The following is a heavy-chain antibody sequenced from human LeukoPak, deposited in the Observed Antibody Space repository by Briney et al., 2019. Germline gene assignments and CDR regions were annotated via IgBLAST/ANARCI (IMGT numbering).Heavy chain of an antibody. J-gene: IGHJ5*02. CDR3: ATDKAYYYGSGSFNWFDP. V-gene: IGHV4-4*07. CDR1: GGSISSYS. D-gene: IGHD3-10*01. CDR2: ISSSGST. Sequence: SETLSLTCTVSGGSISSYSWSWIRQPAGKGLEWIGRISSSGSTNYNPSLKSRVTMSVDTSKNQFSLKLSSVTAADTAVYYCATDKAYYYGSGSFNWFDPWGQGNLVTVSS.